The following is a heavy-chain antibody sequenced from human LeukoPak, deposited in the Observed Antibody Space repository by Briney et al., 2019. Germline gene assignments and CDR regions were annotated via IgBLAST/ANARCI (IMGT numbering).Heavy chain of an antibody. Sequence: GGSLRLSCTASGFTFKNYAMSWVRQAPGKGLEWGSGITGGGGTINYADSVKGRFTISRDNSKNALYLQMNSLRAEDTAVYYCARVVVSSSSDYFDYWGQGTLVTVSS. CDR2: ITGGGGTI. D-gene: IGHD6-6*01. V-gene: IGHV3-23*01. CDR3: ARVVVSSSSDYFDY. J-gene: IGHJ4*02. CDR1: GFTFKNYA.